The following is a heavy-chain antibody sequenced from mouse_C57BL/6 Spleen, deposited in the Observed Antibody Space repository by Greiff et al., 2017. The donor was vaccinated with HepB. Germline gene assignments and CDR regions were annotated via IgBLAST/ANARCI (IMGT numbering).Heavy chain of an antibody. D-gene: IGHD1-1*01. J-gene: IGHJ2*01. Sequence: QVQLQQPGAELVKPGASVKLSCKASGYTFTSYWMHWVKQRPGQGLEWIGMIHPNSGSTNYNEKFKSKATLTVDKSSSTAYMQLSNLTSEDSAVYYCARSNYGSSGGYWGQGTTLTVSS. V-gene: IGHV1-64*01. CDR3: ARSNYGSSGGY. CDR2: IHPNSGST. CDR1: GYTFTSYW.